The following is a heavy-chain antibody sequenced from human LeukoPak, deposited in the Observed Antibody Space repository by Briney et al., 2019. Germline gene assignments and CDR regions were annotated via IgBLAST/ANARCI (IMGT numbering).Heavy chain of an antibody. CDR2: ISGSGDST. D-gene: IGHD1-26*01. CDR1: GFTFSSYA. Sequence: GGSLRLSCVASGFTFSSYAMSWVRRAPGQGLEWVSAISGSGDSTYYADSVKGRFTISRDNSKNTLYLQVSSQRAEDTAVYYCAKDIIVGAIDAFDIWGQGTMVTVSS. V-gene: IGHV3-23*01. CDR3: AKDIIVGAIDAFDI. J-gene: IGHJ3*02.